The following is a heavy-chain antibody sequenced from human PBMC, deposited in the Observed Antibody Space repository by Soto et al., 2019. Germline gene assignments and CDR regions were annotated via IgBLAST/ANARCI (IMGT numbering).Heavy chain of an antibody. CDR2: IIPIFGTA. V-gene: IGHV1-69*13. Sequence: SVKVSCKASGGTFSSYAISWVRQAPGQGLEGMGGIIPIFGTANYAQKFQGRVTITADESTSTAYMELSSLRSEDTAVYYCARTYYYDSSGYYYRTNYYGMDVWGQGTTVTVSS. D-gene: IGHD3-22*01. CDR3: ARTYYYDSSGYYYRTNYYGMDV. CDR1: GGTFSSYA. J-gene: IGHJ6*02.